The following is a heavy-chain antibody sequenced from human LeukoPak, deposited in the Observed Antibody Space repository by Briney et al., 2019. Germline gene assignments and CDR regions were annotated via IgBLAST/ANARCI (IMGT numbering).Heavy chain of an antibody. Sequence: PSETLSLTCAVYGGSFSGYYWSWIRQPPGKGLEWIGEINHSGSTNYNPSLKSRVTISVDTSKNQFSLKLSSVTATDTAVYYCARDSGDFWSGQYGMDVWGQGTTVTVSS. V-gene: IGHV4-34*01. CDR3: ARDSGDFWSGQYGMDV. CDR2: INHSGST. J-gene: IGHJ6*02. D-gene: IGHD3-3*01. CDR1: GGSFSGYY.